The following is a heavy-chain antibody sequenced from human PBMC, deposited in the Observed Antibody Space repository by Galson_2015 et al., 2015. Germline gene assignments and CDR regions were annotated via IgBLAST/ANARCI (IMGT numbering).Heavy chain of an antibody. CDR1: GFTFFDAW. Sequence: SLRLSCAASGFTFFDAWMSWVRQAPGKGLEWVGRIKSKGSGGTTEYAAPVKGRFAISREDSKNTLYLQMNSLETEDTAVYYCSWIQAESTFNYFYMDVWGKGTTVTVSS. V-gene: IGHV3-15*01. CDR2: IKSKGSGGTT. CDR3: SWIQAESTFNYFYMDV. J-gene: IGHJ6*03. D-gene: IGHD5-18*01.